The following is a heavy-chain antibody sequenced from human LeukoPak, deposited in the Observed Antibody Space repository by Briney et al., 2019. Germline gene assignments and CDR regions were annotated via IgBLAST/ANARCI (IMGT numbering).Heavy chain of an antibody. J-gene: IGHJ4*02. CDR2: INPNSGGT. CDR3: ARDNGYRTPHYFDY. V-gene: IGHV1-2*02. CDR1: GYTFTGYY. Sequence: GASVKVSCKASGYTFTGYYMHWVRQAPGQGLEWMGWINPNSGGTNYAQKFQGRVTMTRDTSISTAYMELSRLRSDDTAVYYCARDNGYRTPHYFDYWGQGTLVAVSS. D-gene: IGHD5-18*01.